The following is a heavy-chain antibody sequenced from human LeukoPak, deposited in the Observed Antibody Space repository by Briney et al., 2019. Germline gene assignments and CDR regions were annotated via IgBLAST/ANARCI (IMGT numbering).Heavy chain of an antibody. J-gene: IGHJ4*02. CDR3: ARDRESSSWFDY. V-gene: IGHV3-21*01. D-gene: IGHD6-13*01. Sequence: GGSLRLSCAASGFTFSTYSMNWVRQAPGKGLEWVSSISSSSSYIYYADSVKGRFTISRDNAKNSLYLQMNNLRAEDTAVYYCARDRESSSWFDYWGQGTLVTVSS. CDR2: ISSSSSYI. CDR1: GFTFSTYS.